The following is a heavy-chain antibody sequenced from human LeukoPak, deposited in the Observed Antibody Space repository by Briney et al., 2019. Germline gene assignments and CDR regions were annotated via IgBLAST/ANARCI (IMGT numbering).Heavy chain of an antibody. CDR3: SKSGYGSGSHDIRC. Sequence: GRSLRLPCAASGFSFDNYAMHGARQAPGKGLEWVSSISLNSGSISYADSVKVRFTISRDNAKNSWYMEMNSLRAEDTALYFCSKSGYGSGSHDIRCWGKGALVTV. V-gene: IGHV3-9*01. D-gene: IGHD3-10*01. CDR1: GFSFDNYA. J-gene: IGHJ1*01. CDR2: ISLNSGSI.